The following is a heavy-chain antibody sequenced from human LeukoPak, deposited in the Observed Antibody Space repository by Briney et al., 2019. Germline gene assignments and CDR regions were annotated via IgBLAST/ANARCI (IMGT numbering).Heavy chain of an antibody. CDR2: IHYSGST. J-gene: IGHJ4*02. V-gene: IGHV4-31*03. D-gene: IGHD3-3*01. CDR3: ASSTYYDFWSGYYLFDY. CDR1: GGSISSGGYY. Sequence: SETLSLTCTVSGGSISSGGYYWSWIRQHPGKGLEWIGYIHYSGSTYYNPSLKSRVTISVDTSKDQFSLKLSSVTAADTAVYYCASSTYYDFWSGYYLFDYWGQGTLVTVSS.